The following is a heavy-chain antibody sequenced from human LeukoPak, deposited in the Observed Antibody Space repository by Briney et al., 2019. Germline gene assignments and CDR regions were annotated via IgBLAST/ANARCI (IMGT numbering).Heavy chain of an antibody. V-gene: IGHV1-69*04. CDR1: GGTFSSYA. CDR2: IIPILGIA. CDR3: ARSQDRGYSYGHDAFDI. J-gene: IGHJ3*02. Sequence: GASVKVSCKASGGTFSSYAINWVRQAPGQGLEWVGRIIPILGIANYAQKFQGRVTITADKSTSTAYMELSSLRSEDTAVYYCARSQDRGYSYGHDAFDIWGQGTMVTVSS. D-gene: IGHD5-18*01.